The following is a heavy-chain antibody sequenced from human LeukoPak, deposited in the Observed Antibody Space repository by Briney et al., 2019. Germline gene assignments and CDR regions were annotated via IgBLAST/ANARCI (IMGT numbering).Heavy chain of an antibody. V-gene: IGHV4-4*07. J-gene: IGHJ4*02. D-gene: IGHD3-22*01. CDR1: GGSISSYY. CDR3: ARDGLPGYDSSGYYLN. CDR2: IYTSGST. Sequence: SETLSLTCTVSGGSISSYYWSWIRQPAGKGLEWLGRIYTSGSTNYNPSLKSRVTISVDKSKNQFSLKLSSVTAADTAVYYCARDGLPGYDSSGYYLNWGQGTLVTVSS.